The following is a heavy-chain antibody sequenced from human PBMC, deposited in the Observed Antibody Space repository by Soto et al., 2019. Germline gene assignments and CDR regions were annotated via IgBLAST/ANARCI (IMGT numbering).Heavy chain of an antibody. D-gene: IGHD5-12*01. CDR1: GGTFSSYT. J-gene: IGHJ4*02. CDR3: ATLSRDGYNLVY. Sequence: QVQLVQSGAEVKKPGSSVKVSCKASGGTFSSYTISWVRQAPGQGLEWMGRIIPILGIANYAQKFQGRVTITADKSTSTAYMELSSLRSEDTAVYSCATLSRDGYNLVYCGQGTLVTVSS. V-gene: IGHV1-69*02. CDR2: IIPILGIA.